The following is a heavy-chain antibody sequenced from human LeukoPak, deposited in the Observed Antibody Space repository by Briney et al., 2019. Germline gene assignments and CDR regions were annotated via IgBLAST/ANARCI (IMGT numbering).Heavy chain of an antibody. CDR1: GFTFSSYW. CDR2: IYYSGST. V-gene: IGHV4-4*02. J-gene: IGHJ4*02. Sequence: GSLRLSCVASGFTFSSYWMTWVRQPPGKGLEWVGNIYYSGSTYYNASLQSRVTISIDTSKNQFSLKLSSVTAADTAVYYCARMPDDYWSGYSRPFDYWGQGTLVTVSS. CDR3: ARMPDDYWSGYSRPFDY. D-gene: IGHD3-3*01.